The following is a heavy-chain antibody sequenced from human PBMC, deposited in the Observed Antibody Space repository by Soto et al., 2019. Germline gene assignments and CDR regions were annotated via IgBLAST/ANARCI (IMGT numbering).Heavy chain of an antibody. J-gene: IGHJ4*02. CDR1: GGSISSGGYY. CDR3: AAISRHAFYFDY. V-gene: IGHV4-31*03. D-gene: IGHD2-2*01. CDR2: IYYSGST. Sequence: PSETLSLTCTVSGGSISSGGYYWSWIRQHPGKGLEWIGYIYYSGSTYYNPSLKSRVTISVDTSKNQFSLKLSSVTAADTAVYYCAAISRHAFYFDYWGQGTLVTVSS.